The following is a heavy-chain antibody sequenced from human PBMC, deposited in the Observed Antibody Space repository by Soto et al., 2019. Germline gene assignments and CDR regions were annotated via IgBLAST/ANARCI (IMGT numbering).Heavy chain of an antibody. Sequence: SETLSLTCAVSGDSISSSNWWTWVRQPPGKGLEWIGDIYHTGITNYNPSLKSRVTILVDKSKNQFSLKLTSVTAADTAVYYCARYSASRLFYYFGMDVCREGPTFTVSS. J-gene: IGHJ6*04. V-gene: IGHV4-4*02. D-gene: IGHD6-13*01. CDR3: ARYSASRLFYYFGMDV. CDR2: IYHTGIT. CDR1: GDSISSSNW.